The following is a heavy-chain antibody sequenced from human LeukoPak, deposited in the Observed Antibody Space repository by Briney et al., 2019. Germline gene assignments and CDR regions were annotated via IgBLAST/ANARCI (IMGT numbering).Heavy chain of an antibody. CDR1: GYSISSGYY. J-gene: IGHJ1*01. CDR2: IYHSGST. V-gene: IGHV4-38-2*02. D-gene: IGHD3-22*01. CDR3: ARGDYYDSSGYYHPSAEYFQH. Sequence: SETLSLTCTVSGYSISSGYYWGWIRQPPGKGLEWIGSIYHSGSTYYNPSLKSRVTISVDTSKNQFSLKLSSVTAADTAVYYCARGDYYDSSGYYHPSAEYFQHWGQGTLVTVSS.